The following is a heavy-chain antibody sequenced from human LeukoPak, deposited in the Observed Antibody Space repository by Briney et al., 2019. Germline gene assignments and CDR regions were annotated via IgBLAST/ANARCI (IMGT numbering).Heavy chain of an antibody. Sequence: GESLKISCKGSGYSFTSYWIGWVRQMPGKGLEWMGIIYPDDSDTRYSPSFQGQVTISADKSISTAYLQWSSLKASDTAMYYCARHYFFPSVGGAFDIWGQGTMVTVSS. J-gene: IGHJ3*02. CDR1: GYSFTSYW. CDR3: ARHYFFPSVGGAFDI. CDR2: IYPDDSDT. D-gene: IGHD3-10*01. V-gene: IGHV5-51*01.